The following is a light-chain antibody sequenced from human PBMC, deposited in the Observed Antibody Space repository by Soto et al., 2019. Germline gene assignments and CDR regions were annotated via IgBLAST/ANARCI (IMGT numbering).Light chain of an antibody. CDR1: QSLSSN. J-gene: IGKJ3*01. CDR3: QQYNNWTPA. V-gene: IGKV3-15*01. Sequence: EIVMMQSPATLSVSPGERATLSCRASQSLSSNLGWYQQKPGQPPRLLIFGASTRATGIPARFSGSGSGTEFTLTISNLQSEDFGVYYCQQYNNWTPAFGPGTKVDIX. CDR2: GAS.